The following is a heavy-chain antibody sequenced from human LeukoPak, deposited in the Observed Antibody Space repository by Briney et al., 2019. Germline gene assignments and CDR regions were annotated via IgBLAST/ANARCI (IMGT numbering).Heavy chain of an antibody. V-gene: IGHV3-48*04. CDR2: ISSSSTI. D-gene: IGHD2-8*01. Sequence: GGSLRLSCAASGFTFSSYSMNWVRQAPGKGLEWVSYISSSSTIYYADSVKGRFTISRDNAKNSLYLQMNSLRAEDTAVYYCARFRYCTNGVCYRVFDYWGQGTLVTVSS. J-gene: IGHJ4*02. CDR3: ARFRYCTNGVCYRVFDY. CDR1: GFTFSSYS.